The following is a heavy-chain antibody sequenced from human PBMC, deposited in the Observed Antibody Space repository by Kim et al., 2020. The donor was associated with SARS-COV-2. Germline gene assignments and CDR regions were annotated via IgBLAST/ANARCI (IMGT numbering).Heavy chain of an antibody. CDR3: GRESKLSWIRCGFDP. Sequence: GGSLRLSCAASGFNFSNYAMHWVRQAPGKGLEWVAAICYDGSNKYYADSVKGRFTISRDNSKNMLYLQMNSLRAEDAAVYYCGRESKLSWIRCGFDPWGQGTLVTVSS. J-gene: IGHJ5*02. CDR1: GFNFSNYA. V-gene: IGHV3-30*03. D-gene: IGHD2-15*01. CDR2: ICYDGSNK.